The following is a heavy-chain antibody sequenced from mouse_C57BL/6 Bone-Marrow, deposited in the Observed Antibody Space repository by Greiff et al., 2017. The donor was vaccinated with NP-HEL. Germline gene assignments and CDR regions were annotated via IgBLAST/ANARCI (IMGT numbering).Heavy chain of an antibody. CDR1: GFTFTDYY. Sequence: EVKLMESGGGLVQPGGSLSLSCAASGFTFTDYYMSWVRQPPGKALEWLGFIRNKANGYTTEYSASVKGRFTISRDNSQSILYLQMNALRAEDSATYYCAGGATGYYFDYWGQGTTLTVSS. CDR2: IRNKANGYTT. V-gene: IGHV7-3*01. D-gene: IGHD3-1*01. J-gene: IGHJ2*01. CDR3: AGGATGYYFDY.